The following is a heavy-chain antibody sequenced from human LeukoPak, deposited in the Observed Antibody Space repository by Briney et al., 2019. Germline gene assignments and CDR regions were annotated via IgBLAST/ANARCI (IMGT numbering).Heavy chain of an antibody. CDR3: ARGSLLWFGELLGFDP. CDR1: GYTFTGYY. V-gene: IGHV1-2*02. J-gene: IGHJ5*02. D-gene: IGHD3-10*01. Sequence: GASVKVSCKASGYTFTGYYMHWVRQAPGQGLEWMGWINPNSGGTNYAQKFQGRVTMTRDTSISTAYMELSSLRSEDTAVYYCARGSLLWFGELLGFDPWGQGTLVTVSS. CDR2: INPNSGGT.